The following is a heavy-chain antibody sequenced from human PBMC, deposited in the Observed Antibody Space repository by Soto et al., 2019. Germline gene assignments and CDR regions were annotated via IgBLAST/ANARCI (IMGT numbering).Heavy chain of an antibody. D-gene: IGHD3-10*01. V-gene: IGHV1-3*01. CDR1: GYTFTNYA. CDR3: AREPLLWGDV. J-gene: IGHJ6*02. CDR2: INAGNGNT. Sequence: QVQLVQSGAEVKKPGASVKVSCKASGYTFTNYAMHWVRQAPGQRLEWMGWINAGNGNTKYSQKFPGRVNITRDTAASTAYMERSSLRSEDTAAYYCAREPLLWGDVWGQGTTVTVSS.